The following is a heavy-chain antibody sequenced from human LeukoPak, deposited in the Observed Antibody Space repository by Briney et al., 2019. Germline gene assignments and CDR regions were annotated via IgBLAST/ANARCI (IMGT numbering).Heavy chain of an antibody. D-gene: IGHD5-18*01. V-gene: IGHV3-23*01. CDR2: ITNSGDNT. J-gene: IGHJ4*02. Sequence: PGGSLRLSCAASGFTFSSYGMHWVRQSPGKGLEWVSAITNSGDNTYYADSVKGRFTISRDNSRNTLYLHMKSLRAEDTAKYYCVKEANRYGPSYFDYWGQGTLVTVSP. CDR1: GFTFSSYG. CDR3: VKEANRYGPSYFDY.